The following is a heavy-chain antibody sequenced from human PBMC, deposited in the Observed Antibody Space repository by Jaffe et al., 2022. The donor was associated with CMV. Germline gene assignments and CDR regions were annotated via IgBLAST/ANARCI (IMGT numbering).Heavy chain of an antibody. Sequence: QVQLVESGGGVVQPGRSLRLSCAASGFTFSSYGMHWVRQAPGKGLEWVAVIWYDGSNKYYADSVKGRFTISRDNSKNTLYLQMNSLRAEDTAVYYCARAQSSRGLGLRYFDWLFYFDYWGQGTLVTVSS. CDR2: IWYDGSNK. J-gene: IGHJ4*02. CDR3: ARAQSSRGLGLRYFDWLFYFDY. V-gene: IGHV3-33*01. D-gene: IGHD3-9*01. CDR1: GFTFSSYG.